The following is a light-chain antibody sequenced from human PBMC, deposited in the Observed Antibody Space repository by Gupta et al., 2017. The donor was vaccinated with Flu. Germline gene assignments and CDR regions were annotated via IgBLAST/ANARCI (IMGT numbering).Light chain of an antibody. J-gene: IGLJ1*01. CDR2: EVT. V-gene: IGLV2-8*01. Sequence: QSALTQPPSASGSPGQSLPISCTGTNSDVGAYNLVSWYQQHPGKAPKLIIYEVTKRPSGVPDRFSGSKSVNTASLTVSGLQAEDEADYYCSSYAGNDNYVFGTGTKVTVL. CDR1: NSDVGAYNL. CDR3: SSYAGNDNYV.